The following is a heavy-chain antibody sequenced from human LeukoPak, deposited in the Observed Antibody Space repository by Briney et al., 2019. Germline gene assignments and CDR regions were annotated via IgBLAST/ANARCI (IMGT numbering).Heavy chain of an antibody. CDR2: IYYSGST. CDR1: GGSISSYY. V-gene: IGHV4-59*01. J-gene: IGHJ4*02. CDR3: ARAGYYYDSSGYYEGAYYFDY. D-gene: IGHD3-22*01. Sequence: SETLSLTCTVSGGSISSYYWSWIRQPPGKGLEWIGYIYYSGSTNYNPSLKSRVTISVDTSKNQFSLKLSSVTAADTDVYYCARAGYYYDSSGYYEGAYYFDYWGQGTLVTVSS.